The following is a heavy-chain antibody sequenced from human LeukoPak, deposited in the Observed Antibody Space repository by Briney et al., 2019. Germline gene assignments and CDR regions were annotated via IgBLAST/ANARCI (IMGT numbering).Heavy chain of an antibody. CDR2: IYYSGST. CDR1: GGSISSSSYY. J-gene: IGHJ2*01. V-gene: IGHV4-39*01. CDR3: ARLAKGTMVRGVRYFDL. Sequence: SETLSLTCTVSGGSISSSSYYWGWIRQPPGKGLEWIGSIYYSGSTYYNPSLKSRVTISVDTSKNQFSLKLSSVSAADTAVYYCARLAKGTMVRGVRYFDLWGRGTLVTVSS. D-gene: IGHD3-10*01.